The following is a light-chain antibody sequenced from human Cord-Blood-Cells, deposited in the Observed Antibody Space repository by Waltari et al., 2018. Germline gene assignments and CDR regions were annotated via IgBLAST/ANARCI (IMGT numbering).Light chain of an antibody. Sequence: DIVMTQSPDSLAVSLGERATLNCTSSQSVLYSSNNKNYLAWYQQKPGQPPKLLIYWASTRESGVPDRFSGSGSGTDFTLTISSLQAEDVAVYYCQQYYSTPFFGPGTKVDIK. CDR1: QSVLYSSNNKNY. CDR2: WAS. V-gene: IGKV4-1*01. J-gene: IGKJ3*01. CDR3: QQYYSTPF.